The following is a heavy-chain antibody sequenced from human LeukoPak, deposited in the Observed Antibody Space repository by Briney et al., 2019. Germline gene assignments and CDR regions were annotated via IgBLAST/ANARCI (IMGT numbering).Heavy chain of an antibody. V-gene: IGHV3-21*04. J-gene: IGHJ4*02. CDR3: AKVSGAYYDILTGYTTHSYYFDY. CDR2: ISSSSSYI. Sequence: GGSLRLSCAASGFTFSSYSMNWVRQAPGKGLEWVSSISSSSSYIYYADSVKGRFTISRDNAKNSLYLQMNSLRAEDMALYYCAKVSGAYYDILTGYTTHSYYFDYWGQGTLVTVSS. D-gene: IGHD3-9*01. CDR1: GFTFSSYS.